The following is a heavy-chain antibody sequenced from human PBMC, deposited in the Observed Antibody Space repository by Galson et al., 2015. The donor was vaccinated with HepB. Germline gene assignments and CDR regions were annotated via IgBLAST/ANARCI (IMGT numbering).Heavy chain of an antibody. CDR3: ARGQAVAGGGTFDY. Sequence: SLRLSCAASGFTFSSYGIHWVRQAPGKGLEWVALISYDGINKHYGDSVKGRFTISRDQSENTLYLQMNSLRPGDTAVYYCARGQAVAGGGTFDYWGQGTLVTVSS. J-gene: IGHJ4*02. CDR2: ISYDGINK. CDR1: GFTFSSYG. V-gene: IGHV3-30*02. D-gene: IGHD6-19*01.